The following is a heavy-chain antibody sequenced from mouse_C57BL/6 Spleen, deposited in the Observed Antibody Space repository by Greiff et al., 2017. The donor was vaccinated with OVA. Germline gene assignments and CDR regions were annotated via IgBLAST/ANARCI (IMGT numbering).Heavy chain of an antibody. Sequence: EVKLVESGGGLVKPGGSLKLSCAASGFTFSSYTMSWVRQTPEKRLEWVATISGGGGNTYYPDSVKGRFTISRGNAKNTLYLQMSSLRSEDTALDYCARGSYYFDYWGQGTTLTVSS. D-gene: IGHD3-1*01. J-gene: IGHJ2*01. CDR1: GFTFSSYT. CDR3: ARGSYYFDY. CDR2: ISGGGGNT. V-gene: IGHV5-9*01.